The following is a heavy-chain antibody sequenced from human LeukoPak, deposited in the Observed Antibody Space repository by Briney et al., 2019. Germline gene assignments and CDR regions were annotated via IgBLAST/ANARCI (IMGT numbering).Heavy chain of an antibody. CDR1: GGSISSGGYY. CDR2: IYHSGST. J-gene: IGHJ4*02. CDR3: ARDRRFGVVTYFDY. Sequence: SETLSLTCTVSGGSISSGGYYWSWIRQPPGKGLEWIGYIYHSGSTYYNPSLKSRVTMSVDTSKNQFSLKLSSVTAADTAVYYCARDRRFGVVTYFDYWGQGTLVTVSS. V-gene: IGHV4-30-2*01. D-gene: IGHD3-3*01.